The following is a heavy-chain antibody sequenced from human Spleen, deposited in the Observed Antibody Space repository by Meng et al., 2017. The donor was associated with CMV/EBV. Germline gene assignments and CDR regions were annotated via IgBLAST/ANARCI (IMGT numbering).Heavy chain of an antibody. Sequence: GESLKISCAASGFTFSNYAMHWVRQAPGKGLEWVTFIRYDGTNTYYADSVKGRFTISRDNSKKMLYLQMSTLRPEDTALYYCAKDPQYQSMLPNWFDPWGQGTLVTVSS. V-gene: IGHV3-30*02. D-gene: IGHD2-8*01. CDR3: AKDPQYQSMLPNWFDP. CDR2: IRYDGTNT. CDR1: GFTFSNYA. J-gene: IGHJ5*02.